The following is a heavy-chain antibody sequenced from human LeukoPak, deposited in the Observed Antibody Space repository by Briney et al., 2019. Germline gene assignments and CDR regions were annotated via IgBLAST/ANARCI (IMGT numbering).Heavy chain of an antibody. D-gene: IGHD5-24*01. J-gene: IGHJ4*02. CDR1: GFTFSSYG. CDR3: ARGRWLQTTPAPFDY. Sequence: GGSLRLSCAASGFTFSSYGMHWVRQAPGKGLEWVAVIWYDGSNKYYADSVKGRFTISRDNSENTLYLQMNSLRAEDTAVYYCARGRWLQTTPAPFDYWGQGTLVTVSS. CDR2: IWYDGSNK. V-gene: IGHV3-33*01.